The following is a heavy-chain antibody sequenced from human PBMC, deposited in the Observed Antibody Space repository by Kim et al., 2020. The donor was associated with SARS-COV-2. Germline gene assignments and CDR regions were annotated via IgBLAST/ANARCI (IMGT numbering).Heavy chain of an antibody. J-gene: IGHJ4*02. CDR3: ASWGGDSHY. CDR2: LTSAFLVS. D-gene: IGHD2-21*02. Sequence: GGSLRLSCVGSGFIFSNSWMNWVRQTPGKGLEWMAPLTSAFLVSMPVASVRGRLTMYRDNAESSLFLQLNSLRVEDTAVYYCASWGGDSHYWGQGALVTV. CDR1: GFIFSNSW. V-gene: IGHV3-7*01.